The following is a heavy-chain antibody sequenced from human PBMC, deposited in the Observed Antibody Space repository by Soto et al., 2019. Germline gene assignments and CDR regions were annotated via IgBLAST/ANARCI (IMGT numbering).Heavy chain of an antibody. V-gene: IGHV4-59*01. CDR2: IYYSGST. CDR3: ARVFQWDRKRVRNRYYYGMDG. D-gene: IGHD6-6*01. Sequence: SETLSLTCTVSGGSIRSYYWSWIRQPPGKGLEWIGYIYYSGSTNYNPSLKSRVTISVDTSKNQFSLKLSSVTAADTAVYYCARVFQWDRKRVRNRYYYGMDGWGQGTTVTVAS. J-gene: IGHJ6*02. CDR1: GGSIRSYY.